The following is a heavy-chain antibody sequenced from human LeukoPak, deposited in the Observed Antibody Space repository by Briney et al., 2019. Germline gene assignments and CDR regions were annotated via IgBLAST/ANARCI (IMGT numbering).Heavy chain of an antibody. CDR1: GFTFSSYW. D-gene: IGHD6-19*01. CDR2: IDQDGSEK. Sequence: GGSLRLSCAASGFTFSSYWMSWVRQAPGKGLEWVANIDQDGSEKYYVDSVKGRFTISRDNAKNSLYLQMNSLRAEDTAVYYCASGAVAGPFDYWGQGTLVTVSS. J-gene: IGHJ4*02. CDR3: ASGAVAGPFDY. V-gene: IGHV3-7*01.